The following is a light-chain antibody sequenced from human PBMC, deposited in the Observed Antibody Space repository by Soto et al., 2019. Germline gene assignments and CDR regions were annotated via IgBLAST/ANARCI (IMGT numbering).Light chain of an antibody. Sequence: EIVMTQSPATLSVSPGDRATLSCRASQSIGSDLAWYQLKPGQAPRLLIYGAATRATGIPAKFSGSGSRTEFSLTISSLQSEDSAVYYCQQYNIWSLYTFGQGTTLEIK. CDR2: GAA. V-gene: IGKV3-15*01. J-gene: IGKJ2*01. CDR3: QQYNIWSLYT. CDR1: QSIGSD.